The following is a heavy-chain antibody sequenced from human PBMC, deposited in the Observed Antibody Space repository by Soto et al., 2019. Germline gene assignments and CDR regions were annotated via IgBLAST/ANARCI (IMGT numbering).Heavy chain of an antibody. D-gene: IGHD3-22*01. J-gene: IGHJ4*02. CDR2: IYGHDDK. CDR1: GFSLSGTSVG. V-gene: IGHV2-5*01. CDR3: ALRDTSGYYPKTSAF. Sequence: QITLKESGPALVNPTQTLTLTCSFSGFSLSGTSVGVAWIRQPPGKALEWLTLIYGHDDKRYSPSLKSRLTITKATPKNQVVLTMTNLDPVYIATYYCALRDTSGYYPKTSAFCGQGTLFTVSS.